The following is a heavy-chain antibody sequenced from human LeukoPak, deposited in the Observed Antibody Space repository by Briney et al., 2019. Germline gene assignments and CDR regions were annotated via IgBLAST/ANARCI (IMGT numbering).Heavy chain of an antibody. J-gene: IGHJ4*02. CDR2: ISYDGSNK. Sequence: GRSLRLSCAASGFTFSSYAMHWVRQAPGKGLEWVAVISYDGSNKYYADSVKGRFTISRDNSKKTLYLQMNSLSGEDTAVYYCARGRWFGELSISYYFDYWGQGTLVTVSS. CDR1: GFTFSSYA. CDR3: ARGRWFGELSISYYFDY. D-gene: IGHD3-10*01. V-gene: IGHV3-30*04.